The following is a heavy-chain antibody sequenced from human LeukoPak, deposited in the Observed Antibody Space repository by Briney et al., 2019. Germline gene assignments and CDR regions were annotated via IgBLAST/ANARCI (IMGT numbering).Heavy chain of an antibody. CDR2: IYYTGST. V-gene: IGHV4-59*01. CDR1: GGSMSTYY. J-gene: IGHJ4*02. Sequence: SETLSLTCTVSGGSMSTYYWTWIRQPPGKGLEWIGFIYYTGSTDYNPSLKSRVTISVDTSKNQFSLKLRSVTAADTAVHYCAGMRITPPTVRTLDYWGQGTLVTVSS. CDR3: AGMRITPPTVRTLDY. D-gene: IGHD1-14*01.